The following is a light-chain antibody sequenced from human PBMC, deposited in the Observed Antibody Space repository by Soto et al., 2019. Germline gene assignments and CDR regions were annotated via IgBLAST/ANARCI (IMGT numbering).Light chain of an antibody. CDR3: HQYITYPWT. CDR2: KAS. V-gene: IGKV1-5*03. J-gene: IGKJ1*01. CDR1: QTIKSW. Sequence: DIQRTQSPSTLSSSTGGRGTITCLASQTIKSWLAWYQQKPGKAPKVLIYKASNLESGVPSRFSGSGSGTDFTLSISSLQSDDFATYYCHQYITYPWTFGQGTKVDI.